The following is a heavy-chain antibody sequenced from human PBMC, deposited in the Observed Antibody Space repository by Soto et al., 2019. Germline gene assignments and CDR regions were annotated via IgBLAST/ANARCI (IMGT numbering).Heavy chain of an antibody. J-gene: IGHJ5*02. Sequence: SETLSLTCTVSGGSVSSSSYYWGWIRQPPGKGLEWIGSIYYSGSTYYNPSLKSRVTISVDTSKNQFSLKLSSVTAADTAVYYCASRYSSSWYFWEARFDPWGQGTLVTVSS. CDR2: IYYSGST. CDR1: GGSVSSSSYY. CDR3: ASRYSSSWYFWEARFDP. D-gene: IGHD6-13*01. V-gene: IGHV4-39*01.